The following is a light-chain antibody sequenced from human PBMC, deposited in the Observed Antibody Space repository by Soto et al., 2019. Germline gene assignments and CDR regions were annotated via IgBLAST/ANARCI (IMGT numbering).Light chain of an antibody. CDR1: KLGERF. J-gene: IGLJ2*01. CDR2: QDT. Sequence: SYELTQPPSVSVSPGQTASITCSGDKLGERFACWYQQKAGQSPVMVIYQDTKRPSGIPERFSGSNSGNTATLTISGIQAIDEADYYCQAWDSSTGVVFGGGTKLTVL. CDR3: QAWDSSTGVV. V-gene: IGLV3-1*01.